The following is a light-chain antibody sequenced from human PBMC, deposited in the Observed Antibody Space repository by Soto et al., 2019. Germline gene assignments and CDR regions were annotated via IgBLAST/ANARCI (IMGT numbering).Light chain of an antibody. CDR2: AAS. V-gene: IGKV1-39*01. CDR3: KQSYSTLLT. CDR1: QSISSY. J-gene: IGKJ3*01. Sequence: DIQMTQSPSSLSASVGDRVTITCRASQSISSYLNWYQQKPGKAPKLLIYAASSLQSGVPSRFSGSGSGTDFTLTISGLQTEEFTTYYCKQSYSTLLTFGPRTKVDI.